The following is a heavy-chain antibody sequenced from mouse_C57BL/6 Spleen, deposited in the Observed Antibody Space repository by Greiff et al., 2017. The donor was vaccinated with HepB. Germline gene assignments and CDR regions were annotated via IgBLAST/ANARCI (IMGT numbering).Heavy chain of an antibody. V-gene: IGHV5-6*01. CDR1: GFTFSSYG. CDR3: ARQEGEGWFAY. CDR2: ISSDGSYT. D-gene: IGHD3-3*01. Sequence: EVQGVESGGDLVKPGGSLKLSCAASGFTFSSYGMSWVRQTPDKRLEWVATISSDGSYTYYPDSVKGRFTISTDNAKNTLYLQMSSLKSEDTAMYCCARQEGEGWFAYWGQGTLVTVSA. J-gene: IGHJ3*01.